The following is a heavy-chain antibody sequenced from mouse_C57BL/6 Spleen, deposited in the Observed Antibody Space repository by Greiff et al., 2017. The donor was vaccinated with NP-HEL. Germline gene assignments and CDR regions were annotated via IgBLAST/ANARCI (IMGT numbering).Heavy chain of an antibody. V-gene: IGHV5-16*01. CDR1: GFTFSDYY. J-gene: IGHJ1*03. D-gene: IGHD3-1*01. CDR3: ARGGYDFDV. Sequence: EVQRVESEGGLVQPGSSMKLSCTASGFTFSDYYMAWVRQVPEKGLEWVANINYDGSSTYYLDSLKSRFIISRDNAKNILYLQMSSLKSEDTATYYCARGGYDFDVWGTGTTVTVSS. CDR2: INYDGSST.